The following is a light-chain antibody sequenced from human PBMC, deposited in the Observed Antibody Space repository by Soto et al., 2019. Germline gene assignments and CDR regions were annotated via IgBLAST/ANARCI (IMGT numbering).Light chain of an antibody. CDR1: SSNIGSNY. J-gene: IGLJ1*01. Sequence: QPVLTQPPSASGTPGQRVTISCSGSSSNIGSNYVYWYQQLPGTAPKLLIYRNNQRLSGSKSGTSASLAISGLRSEDEADFYCAAWDDRLSGYVFGTGTKLTVL. CDR2: RNN. V-gene: IGLV1-47*01. CDR3: AAWDDRLSGYV.